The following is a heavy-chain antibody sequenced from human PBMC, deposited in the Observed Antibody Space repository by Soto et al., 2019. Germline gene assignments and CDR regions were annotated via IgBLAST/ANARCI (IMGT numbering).Heavy chain of an antibody. D-gene: IGHD3-16*02. CDR2: IYYSGST. CDR3: ARHRDDYIWGSYRPISFDY. Sequence: SETLSLTCTVSGGSISSYYWSWIRQPPGKGLEWIGYIYYSGSTNYNPSLKSRVTISVDTSKNQFSLKLSSVTAADTAVYYCARHRDDYIWGSYRPISFDYWGQGTLVTVSS. CDR1: GGSISSYY. V-gene: IGHV4-59*08. J-gene: IGHJ4*02.